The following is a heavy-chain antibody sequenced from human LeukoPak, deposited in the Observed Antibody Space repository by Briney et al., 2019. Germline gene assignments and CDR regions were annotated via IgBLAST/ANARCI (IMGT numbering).Heavy chain of an antibody. CDR1: GFTFNNYA. Sequence: GGSLRLSCAASGFTFNNYAMSWVRQAPGKGLEWVSAISGSGGSTYYADSVKGRFTISRDNSKNTLYLQMNSLRAEDTAVYYCAKAFRPMIVVIPSDYWGQGTLVTVSS. CDR3: AKAFRPMIVVIPSDY. D-gene: IGHD3-22*01. V-gene: IGHV3-23*01. J-gene: IGHJ4*02. CDR2: ISGSGGST.